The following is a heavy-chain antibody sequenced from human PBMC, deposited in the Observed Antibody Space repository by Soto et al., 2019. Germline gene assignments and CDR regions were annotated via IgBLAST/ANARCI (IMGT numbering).Heavy chain of an antibody. CDR3: ARGGGEVITPNWFDP. CDR1: GGSISSGGYS. Sequence: PSETLSLTCAVSGGSISSGGYSWSWIRQPPGKGLEWIGYIYHSGSTYYNPSLKSRVTISVDRSKNQFSLKLSSVTAADTAVYYCARGGGEVITPNWFDPWGQGTLVTVSS. J-gene: IGHJ5*02. CDR2: IYHSGST. D-gene: IGHD3-22*01. V-gene: IGHV4-30-2*01.